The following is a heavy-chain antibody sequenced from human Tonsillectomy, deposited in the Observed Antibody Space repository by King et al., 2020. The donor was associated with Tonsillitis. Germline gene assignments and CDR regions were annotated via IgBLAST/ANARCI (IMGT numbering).Heavy chain of an antibody. J-gene: IGHJ6*02. CDR2: ISHDGSHK. CDR3: AKTSRYSSSWYSNDYYYSHYGLDV. Sequence: QLVQSGGGVVQPGRSLRLSCAASGFTFSSYDMHWVRQAPGKGLEWVAIISHDGSHKYYADSVKGRFTISRDNSKNTLYLQMNSLRAEDTAVYYCAKTSRYSSSWYSNDYYYSHYGLDVWGQGTTVSVSS. CDR1: GFTFSSYD. V-gene: IGHV3-30*18. D-gene: IGHD6-13*01.